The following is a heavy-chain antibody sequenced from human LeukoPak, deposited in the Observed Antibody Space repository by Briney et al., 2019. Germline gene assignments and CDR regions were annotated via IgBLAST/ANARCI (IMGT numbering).Heavy chain of an antibody. CDR2: ISAYNGNT. CDR3: ARVLIWEPWYFDL. D-gene: IGHD1-26*01. V-gene: IGHV1-18*04. J-gene: IGHJ2*01. CDR1: GYSFTSYW. Sequence: GESLKISCKGSGYSFTSYWISWVRQAPGQGLEWMGWISAYNGNTNYAQKLQGRVTMTTDTSTSTAYMELRSLRSDDTAVYYCARVLIWEPWYFDLWGRGTLVTVSS.